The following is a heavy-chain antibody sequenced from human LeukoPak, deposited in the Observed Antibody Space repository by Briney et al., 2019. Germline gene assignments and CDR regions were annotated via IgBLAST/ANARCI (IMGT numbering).Heavy chain of an antibody. CDR2: INGNGGST. CDR3: ARGPMVRGPDY. CDR1: GFTFSSYA. J-gene: IGHJ4*02. V-gene: IGHV3-23*01. Sequence: PGGSLRLSCAASGFTFSSYAMSWVRQAPGKGLEWVSAINGNGGSTYYADSVKGRFTISRDNSKNSLYLQMNSLRAEDTAVYYCARGPMVRGPDYWGQGTLVTVSS. D-gene: IGHD3-10*01.